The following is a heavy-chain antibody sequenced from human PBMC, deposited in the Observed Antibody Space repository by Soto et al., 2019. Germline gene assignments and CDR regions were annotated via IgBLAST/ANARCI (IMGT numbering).Heavy chain of an antibody. V-gene: IGHV3-23*01. CDR1: GFTFSSYA. J-gene: IGHJ3*02. CDR3: AKAGAGAGTSDAFEI. D-gene: IGHD6-19*01. Sequence: GGSLRLSCAAAGFTFSSYAMGWVRQAPGKGLEWVSAISGSDDSTDSAESVKGRCTISRDYSKSTLYLQMISLGAEDTAVYYCAKAGAGAGTSDAFEIWGRGTRGTVAS. CDR2: ISGSDDST.